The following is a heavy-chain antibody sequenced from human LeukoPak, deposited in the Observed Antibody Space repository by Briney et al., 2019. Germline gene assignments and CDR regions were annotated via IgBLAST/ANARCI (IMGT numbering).Heavy chain of an antibody. CDR2: ISGSGDST. D-gene: IGHD6-13*01. CDR3: AKSRSSGSGSSNY. V-gene: IGHV3-23*01. J-gene: IGHJ4*02. Sequence: GSQRLSCAASGFIFNNYALSWVRQAPGKGLEWVSSISGSGDSTYYADSVKGRFTISRDNSNNTLFLQMNSLRAEDTALYYCAKSRSSGSGSSNYWGQGTLVTVSS. CDR1: GFIFNNYA.